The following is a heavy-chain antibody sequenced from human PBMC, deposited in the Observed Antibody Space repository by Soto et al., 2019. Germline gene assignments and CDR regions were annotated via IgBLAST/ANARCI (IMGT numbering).Heavy chain of an antibody. D-gene: IGHD4-17*01. CDR3: ANADYGNFVFYYYGMDV. CDR2: ISGSGGST. J-gene: IGHJ6*02. Sequence: GGSLRLSCAASGFIFSSYAMSWVRQAPGKGLEWVSAISGSGGSTYYADSVKGRFTISRDSSKNTLYLKMNSLRAEDTAVYYCANADYGNFVFYYYGMDVWGQGTTVTVSS. CDR1: GFIFSSYA. V-gene: IGHV3-23*01.